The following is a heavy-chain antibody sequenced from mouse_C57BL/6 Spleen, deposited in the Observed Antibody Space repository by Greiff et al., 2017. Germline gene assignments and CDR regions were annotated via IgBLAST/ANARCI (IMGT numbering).Heavy chain of an antibody. D-gene: IGHD3-2*02. CDR2: IDPSDSYT. J-gene: IGHJ2*01. Sequence: VKLQQPGAELVRPGTSVKLSCKASGYTFTSYWMHWVKQRPGQGLEWIGVIDPSDSYTNYNQKFKGKATLTVDTSSSTAYMQLSSLTSEDSAVYYCARGLRLRGYYFDYWGQGTTLTVSS. CDR3: ARGLRLRGYYFDY. CDR1: GYTFTSYW. V-gene: IGHV1-59*01.